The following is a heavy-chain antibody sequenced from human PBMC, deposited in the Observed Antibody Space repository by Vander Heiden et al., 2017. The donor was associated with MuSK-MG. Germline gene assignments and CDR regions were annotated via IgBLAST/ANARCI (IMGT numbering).Heavy chain of an antibody. CDR2: ISYDGSYK. J-gene: IGHJ4*02. Sequence: QVQLVGSWGGVVQPGRCRRPAGAASCFSFNTSAMALVRPGPGKAPEWVAVISYDGSYKYYADSVKGRFTISRDNSKHTLFLQIHSLRAEDTAIYCCARDQGEYYFDYWGQGTLVTVSS. CDR3: ARDQGEYYFDY. D-gene: IGHD1-26*01. CDR1: CFSFNTSA. V-gene: IGHV3-30-3*01.